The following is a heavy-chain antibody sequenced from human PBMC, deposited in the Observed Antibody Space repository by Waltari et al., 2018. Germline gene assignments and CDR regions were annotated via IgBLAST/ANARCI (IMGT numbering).Heavy chain of an antibody. D-gene: IGHD2-2*02. Sequence: QVQLLQSGPGLVNPSETLSLTCTVSDGSISIFYWTWIRQPPGKGPEWIGCISTTGGTKYNPSLQSRVSLSVDTSKNQFSLRLTSVTAADTALYYCARDTGGWYYDLWGRGSLVTVSA. CDR2: ISTTGGT. V-gene: IGHV4-4*09. CDR3: ARDTGGWYYDL. CDR1: DGSISIFY. J-gene: IGHJ2*01.